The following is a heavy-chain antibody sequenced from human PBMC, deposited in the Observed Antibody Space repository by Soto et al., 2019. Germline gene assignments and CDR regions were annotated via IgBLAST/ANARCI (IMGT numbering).Heavy chain of an antibody. D-gene: IGHD3-9*01. CDR2: INHSGST. CDR3: ARGLDILTTPGYYFDY. V-gene: IGHV4-34*01. J-gene: IGHJ4*02. CDR1: GGSFSGYY. Sequence: SETLSLTCAVYGGSFSGYYWSWIRQPPGKGLEWIGEINHSGSTNYNPSLKSRVTISVDTSKNQFSLKLSSVTAADTAVYYCARGLDILTTPGYYFDYWGQGTLVTVSS.